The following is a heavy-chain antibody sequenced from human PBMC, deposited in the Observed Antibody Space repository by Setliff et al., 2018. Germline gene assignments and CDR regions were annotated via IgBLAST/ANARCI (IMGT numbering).Heavy chain of an antibody. CDR1: GFIFSSYE. V-gene: IGHV3-53*01. CDR2: IYTGGNT. Sequence: GGSLRLSCAVSGFIFSSYEMNWVRQAPGKGLEWVSLIYTGGNTKYADSVKGRFSISTDNSKNTVYLQINTLRAEDTAVYYCAKGGVFGSSYFDVWGRGALVTVSS. D-gene: IGHD3-10*02. CDR3: AKGGVFGSSYFDV. J-gene: IGHJ2*01.